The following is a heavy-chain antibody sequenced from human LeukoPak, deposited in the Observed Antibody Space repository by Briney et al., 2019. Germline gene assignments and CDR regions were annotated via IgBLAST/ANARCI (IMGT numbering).Heavy chain of an antibody. J-gene: IGHJ4*02. CDR1: GFTFSSYS. V-gene: IGHV3-21*01. Sequence: PGMSLRLSCAASGFTFSSYSMNWVRQAPGKGLEWVSSISSSSSYIYYADSVKGRFTISRDNAKNSLYLQMNSLRAEDTAVYYCARDPGDYGDYRGDYWGQGTLVTVSS. CDR3: ARDPGDYGDYRGDY. D-gene: IGHD4-17*01. CDR2: ISSSSSYI.